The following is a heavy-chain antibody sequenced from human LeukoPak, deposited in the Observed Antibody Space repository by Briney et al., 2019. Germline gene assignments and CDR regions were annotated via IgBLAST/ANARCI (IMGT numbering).Heavy chain of an antibody. J-gene: IGHJ6*02. CDR1: GFTFSNAW. CDR3: ARVLNGYYYYGMDV. D-gene: IGHD2-8*01. Sequence: GGSLRLSCAASGFTFSNAWMSWVRQAPGKGLEWVSAISGSGGSTYYADSVKGRFTISRDNSKNSLYLQMNSLRAEDTAVYYCARVLNGYYYYGMDVWGQGTTVTVSS. V-gene: IGHV3-23*01. CDR2: ISGSGGST.